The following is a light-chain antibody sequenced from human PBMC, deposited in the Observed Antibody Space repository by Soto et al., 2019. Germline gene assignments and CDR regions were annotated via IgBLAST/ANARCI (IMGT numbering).Light chain of an antibody. V-gene: IGKV3-20*01. CDR3: QQYGRSPRT. Sequence: EIVLTQSAGTLSWSPGERATLSWRASQSVASNYLAWYQQKPGQASRLVIFGASNRATGIPDRFSGSGSGTDFTLTISRLETEDFVVYYCQQYGRSPRTFGQGTKVDIK. CDR1: QSVASNY. J-gene: IGKJ1*01. CDR2: GAS.